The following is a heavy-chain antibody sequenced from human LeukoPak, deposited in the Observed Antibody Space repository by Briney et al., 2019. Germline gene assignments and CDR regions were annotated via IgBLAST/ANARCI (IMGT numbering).Heavy chain of an antibody. CDR1: GFSLVTSGVG. CDR2: AYWDDDN. J-gene: IGHJ4*02. V-gene: IGHV2-5*02. D-gene: IGHD6-13*01. CDR3: AHRVGDGSTWDGGRFDY. Sequence: ESGPTLVKPTQTLTLTCSFSGFSLVTSGVGVGWIRQPPGKALEWLAFAYWDDDNRYRPSLKSRLTVAKDTSKTQVVLIMTNMDPVDTATYYCAHRVGDGSTWDGGRFDYWGQGILVTVSS.